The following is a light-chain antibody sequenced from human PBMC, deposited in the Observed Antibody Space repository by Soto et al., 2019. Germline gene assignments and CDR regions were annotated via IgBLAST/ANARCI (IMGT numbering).Light chain of an antibody. Sequence: IVMTQSPATLSVSPGERATLSCWASQSVSNKLAWYQHKPGQAPRLLMFGTSSRATGTPVRFSGSGSGTEFTLTISSLQSEDFAVYYCQQYNDWPRTFGQGTKLEIK. CDR1: QSVSNK. V-gene: IGKV3-15*01. CDR2: GTS. J-gene: IGKJ2*01. CDR3: QQYNDWPRT.